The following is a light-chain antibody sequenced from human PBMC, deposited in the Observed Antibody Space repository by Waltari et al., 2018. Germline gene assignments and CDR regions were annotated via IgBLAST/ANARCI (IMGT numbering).Light chain of an antibody. J-gene: IGLJ2*01. CDR1: SGHSSYA. CDR2: LNSDGSH. Sequence: QPELTQSPSASASLGASVKLTCILSSGHSSYAIAWHQQQPQKGPRYLMKLNSDGSHNKGDGIPDHFSGSSSGAERYLTISSLQSEDEADYYCQTWGTGTHVVFGGGTKLTVL. V-gene: IGLV4-69*01. CDR3: QTWGTGTHVV.